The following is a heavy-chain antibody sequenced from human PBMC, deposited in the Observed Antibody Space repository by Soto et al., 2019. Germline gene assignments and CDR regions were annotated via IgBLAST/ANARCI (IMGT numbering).Heavy chain of an antibody. D-gene: IGHD6-13*01. V-gene: IGHV3-74*01. J-gene: IGHJ6*03. Sequence: GGSLRLSCAASGFTFRSYWMHWVRQGPGKGLAWIARISSDGSSTSYADSVKGRFTICRDNTKNNLYLQMSSLRAEDTAVYYCSLKHGSSWAYYYYYMDVWGKGTTVTVSS. CDR1: GFTFRSYW. CDR3: SLKHGSSWAYYYYYMDV. CDR2: ISSDGSST.